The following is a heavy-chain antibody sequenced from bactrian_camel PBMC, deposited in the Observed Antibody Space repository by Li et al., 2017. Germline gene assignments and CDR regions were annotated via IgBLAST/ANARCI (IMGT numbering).Heavy chain of an antibody. CDR3: AADRALTWLLEADAYHS. J-gene: IGHJ4*01. V-gene: IGHV3S40*01. D-gene: IGHD1*01. CDR2: VHMGGGST. Sequence: EVQLVESGGGSVRPGGSLRLACAASGYTSGIQTMAWFRQTPGKEREGVAAVHMGGGSTYYADSVKGRFTISRDKAKIEVYLQMDSLKPEDTATYYCAADRALTWLLEADAYHSWGQGTQVTVS. CDR1: GYTSGIQT.